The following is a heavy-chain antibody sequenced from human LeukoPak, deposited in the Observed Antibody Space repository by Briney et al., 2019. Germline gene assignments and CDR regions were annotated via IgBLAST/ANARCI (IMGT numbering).Heavy chain of an antibody. CDR3: ASGYYDSSGYFVDY. D-gene: IGHD3-22*01. CDR1: GGSISSYY. V-gene: IGHV4-4*07. Sequence: PSETLSLTCTVSGGSISSYYWSWIRQPAGKGLEWIGRIYTSGCTNYNPSLKSRVTMSVDTSKNQFSLKLSSVTAADTAVYYCASGYYDSSGYFVDYWGQGTLVTVSS. J-gene: IGHJ4*02. CDR2: IYTSGCT.